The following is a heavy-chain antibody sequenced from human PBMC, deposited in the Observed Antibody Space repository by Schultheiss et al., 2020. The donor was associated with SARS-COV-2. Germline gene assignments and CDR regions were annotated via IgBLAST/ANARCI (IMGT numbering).Heavy chain of an antibody. D-gene: IGHD4-23*01. Sequence: SVKVSCKASGGTFSSYAISWVRQAPGQGLEWMGRIIPILGIANYAQKFQGRVTITADKSTSTAYMELSSLRSEDTAVYYCASSLGLSDYGGNSGWAYGMDVWGQGTTVTVSS. CDR1: GGTFSSYA. CDR3: ASSLGLSDYGGNSGWAYGMDV. V-gene: IGHV1-69*04. J-gene: IGHJ6*02. CDR2: IIPILGIA.